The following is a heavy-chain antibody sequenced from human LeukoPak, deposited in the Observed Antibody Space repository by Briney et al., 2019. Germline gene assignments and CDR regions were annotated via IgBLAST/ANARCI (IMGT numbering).Heavy chain of an antibody. V-gene: IGHV1-69*05. CDR1: GGTFSSYA. D-gene: IGHD6-6*01. CDR2: IIPMFGTA. Sequence: VASVKVSCKASGGTFSSYAISWVRQAPGQGLEWMGGIIPMFGTANYAQKFQGRVTITTDKSTSTAYMELSSLRSEDTAVYYCARVFEYSSSRWFDPWGQGTLVTVSS. CDR3: ARVFEYSSSRWFDP. J-gene: IGHJ5*02.